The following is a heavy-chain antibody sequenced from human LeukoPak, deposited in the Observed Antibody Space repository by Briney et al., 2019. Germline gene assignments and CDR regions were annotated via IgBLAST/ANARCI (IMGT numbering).Heavy chain of an antibody. Sequence: SETLSLTCTVSGGSISSYYWSWIRQPAGKGPEWIGRIYTSGGTNYNPSLKSRVTMSVDTSKNQFSLKLSSVTAADTAVYYCARDNYYYYYMDVWGKGTTVTVSS. CDR1: GGSISSYY. J-gene: IGHJ6*03. V-gene: IGHV4-4*07. CDR3: ARDNYYYYYMDV. CDR2: IYTSGGT.